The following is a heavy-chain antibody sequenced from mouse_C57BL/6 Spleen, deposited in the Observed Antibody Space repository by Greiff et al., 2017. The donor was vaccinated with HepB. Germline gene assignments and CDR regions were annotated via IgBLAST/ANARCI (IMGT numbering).Heavy chain of an antibody. Sequence: LVESGPELVKPGASVKISCKASGYSFTDYNMNWVKQSNGKSLEWIGVINPNYGTTSYNQKFKGKATLTVDQSSSTAYMQLNSLTSEDSAVYYCARAIYYYGSSYGGNAMDYWGQGTSVTVSS. CDR2: INPNYGTT. V-gene: IGHV1-39*01. D-gene: IGHD1-1*01. CDR1: GYSFTDYN. CDR3: ARAIYYYGSSYGGNAMDY. J-gene: IGHJ4*01.